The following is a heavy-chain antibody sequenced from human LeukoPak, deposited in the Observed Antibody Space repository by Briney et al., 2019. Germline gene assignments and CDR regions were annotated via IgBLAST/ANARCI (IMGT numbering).Heavy chain of an antibody. CDR2: INYSGGT. J-gene: IGHJ4*02. D-gene: IGHD3-10*01. V-gene: IGHV4-34*01. CDR1: GGSFSGYY. Sequence: ETLSLTCAVYGGSFSGYYWSWIREPPGKGLEWIGEINYSGGTNYNPSLRSRVTISVDTSKNQFSLKLSSVTAADTAVYYCARVEWGRNYASGNPYYFDYWGQGTLVTVSS. CDR3: ARVEWGRNYASGNPYYFDY.